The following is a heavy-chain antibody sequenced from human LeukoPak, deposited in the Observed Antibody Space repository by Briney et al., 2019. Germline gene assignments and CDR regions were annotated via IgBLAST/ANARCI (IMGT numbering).Heavy chain of an antibody. CDR2: VYDIGST. V-gene: IGHV4-59*11. Sequence: SETLSLTCTVSGGSIGSHYWTWIRQTPGKGLEWIGYVYDIGSTNYNPSLKSRVTISVDTSKNQFSLKLSSVTAADTAVYYCARGEYSSALDYWGQGTLVTVSS. J-gene: IGHJ4*02. CDR1: GGSIGSHY. D-gene: IGHD6-6*01. CDR3: ARGEYSSALDY.